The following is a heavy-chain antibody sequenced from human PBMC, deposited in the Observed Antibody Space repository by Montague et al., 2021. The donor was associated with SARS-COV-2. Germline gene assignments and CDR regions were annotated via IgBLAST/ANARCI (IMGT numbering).Heavy chain of an antibody. J-gene: IGHJ4*02. V-gene: IGHV4-39*07. CDR3: ARDLNEYSSSGGFDY. Sequence: SETLSLTCTVSGGSISSSSYYWGWIRQPPGKGLEWIGSIYYSGGTYYNPSLKSRVTISVDTSKNQFSLKLSPVTAADTAVYYCARDLNEYSSSGGFDYWGQGTLVTVSS. CDR1: GGSISSSSYY. D-gene: IGHD6-6*01. CDR2: IYYSGGT.